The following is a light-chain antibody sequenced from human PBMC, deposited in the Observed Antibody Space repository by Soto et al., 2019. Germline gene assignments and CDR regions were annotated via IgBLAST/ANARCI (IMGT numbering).Light chain of an antibody. J-gene: IGLJ1*01. CDR3: SSYTSSSTLFIG. Sequence: QSALTQPASVSGSPGQSITISCTGTSSDVGGYNYVSWYQQHPGKAPKLMIYEVSNRPSGVSNRFSGSKSGNTASLTISGLQAEDEADYYCSSYTSSSTLFIGFGTGTKLTVL. V-gene: IGLV2-14*01. CDR1: SSDVGGYNY. CDR2: EVS.